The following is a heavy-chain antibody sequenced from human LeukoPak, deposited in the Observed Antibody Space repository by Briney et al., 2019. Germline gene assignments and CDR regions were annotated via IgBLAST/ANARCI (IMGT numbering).Heavy chain of an antibody. V-gene: IGHV3-74*01. D-gene: IGHD1-26*01. CDR1: GFTFSSYG. CDR2: INSDGSST. J-gene: IGHJ6*03. Sequence: GGSLRLSCAASGFTFSSYGMHWVRQAPGKGLEWVSRINSDGSSTSYADSVKGRFTISRDNAKNTLYLQMNSLRAEDTAVYYCAKGRGWEASYYYYYMDVWGKGTTVTISS. CDR3: AKGRGWEASYYYYYMDV.